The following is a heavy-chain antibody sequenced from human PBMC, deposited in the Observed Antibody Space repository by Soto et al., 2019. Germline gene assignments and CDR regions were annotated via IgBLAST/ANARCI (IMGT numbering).Heavy chain of an antibody. V-gene: IGHV2-5*02. Sequence: QITLKESGPTLVKPTQTLTLTCTFSGFSLTTDRVGVGWIRQHPGEALEWLAVISWDDSKTYRPSLESRLSITKDTSKHQVALTMTNMDSVDTGTYYCAHAYGGRSLYWGQGTLVTVSS. CDR2: ISWDDSK. CDR1: GFSLTTDRVG. CDR3: AHAYGGRSLY. D-gene: IGHD1-26*01. J-gene: IGHJ4*02.